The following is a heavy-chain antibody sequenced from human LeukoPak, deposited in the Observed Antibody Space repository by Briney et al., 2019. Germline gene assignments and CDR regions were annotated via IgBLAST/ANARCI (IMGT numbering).Heavy chain of an antibody. V-gene: IGHV1-69*05. J-gene: IGHJ4*02. CDR3: ARDPIGSGYPFDY. CDR1: GGTFSSYA. CDR2: TTPIFGTA. Sequence: ASVKLSCEASGGTFSSYAISWVRQAPGQGLEWMGGTTPIFGTANYAQKFQGRVTITTDESTSTAYLELSSLRSEDTAVYYCARDPIGSGYPFDYWGQGTLVTVSS. D-gene: IGHD3-22*01.